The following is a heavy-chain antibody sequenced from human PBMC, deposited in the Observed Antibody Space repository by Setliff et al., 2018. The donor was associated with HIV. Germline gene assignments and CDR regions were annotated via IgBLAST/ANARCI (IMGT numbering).Heavy chain of an antibody. CDR3: ARRIQLRDSSGRSCWTFDI. CDR2: LHYTGTT. J-gene: IGHJ3*02. V-gene: IGHV4-39*01. Sequence: SETLSLTCTVSGASINSGSHNWGWIRQPPGTGLEWIATLHYTGTTYYNPSLKSRVTISTDTSKNQFSLKLSSVTAADTAVYYCARRIQLRDSSGRSCWTFDIWGQGTMVTVSS. CDR1: GASINSGSHN. D-gene: IGHD2-15*01.